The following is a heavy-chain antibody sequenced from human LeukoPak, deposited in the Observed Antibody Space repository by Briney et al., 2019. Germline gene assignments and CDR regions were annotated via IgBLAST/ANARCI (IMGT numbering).Heavy chain of an antibody. CDR2: ISSSSSYI. CDR3: ARDLGGYYYFDY. V-gene: IGHV3-21*01. D-gene: IGHD3-10*01. J-gene: IGHJ4*02. Sequence: PGGSLRLSCAASGFTFSSYSMNWVRQAPGKGLEWVSSISSSSSYIYYADSVKGRFTISRDNAKNSLYLQMNSLRAEDTAVYYCARDLGGYYYFDYWGQGTLVTVSS. CDR1: GFTFSSYS.